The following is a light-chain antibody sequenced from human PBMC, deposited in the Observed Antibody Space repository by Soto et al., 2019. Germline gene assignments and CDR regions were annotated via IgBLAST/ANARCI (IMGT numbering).Light chain of an antibody. CDR3: QQYHTSSIT. Sequence: DSQMTQSPSSLSASVGGRVTITCRASQTISSCLAWYQQKPGKAPTLLIYDASTLERGVPSRFSGTGSGTEFTLSIDSLQPDDFATYYCQQYHTSSITFGQGTRLEI. CDR2: DAS. CDR1: QTISSC. V-gene: IGKV1-5*01. J-gene: IGKJ5*01.